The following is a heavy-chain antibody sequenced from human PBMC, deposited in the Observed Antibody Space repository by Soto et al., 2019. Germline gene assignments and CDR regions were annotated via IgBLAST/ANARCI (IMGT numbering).Heavy chain of an antibody. J-gene: IGHJ3*01. D-gene: IGHD3-3*01. V-gene: IGHV1-8*01. CDR2: MNPNSGNT. CDR3: ARAFYYDFWSGFCPTRVVVYPMDV. Sequence: RASVKVSCKASGYTFTSYDINLVRQATGQGLEWMGWMNPNSGNTGYAQKFQGRVTMTRNTSMRTAYRALSSVRYEDTVAYYCARAFYYDFWSGFCPTRVVVYPMDVW. CDR1: GYTFTSYD.